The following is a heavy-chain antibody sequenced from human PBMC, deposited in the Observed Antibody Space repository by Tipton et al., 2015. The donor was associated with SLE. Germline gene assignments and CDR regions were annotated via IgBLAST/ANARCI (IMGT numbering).Heavy chain of an antibody. J-gene: IGHJ5*02. V-gene: IGHV4-4*07. Sequence: TLSLTCTVSGASISSYYWSWIRQPAGKGLEWIGHVYTSGITNFNPSLKSRVTISLDTSNNQFSLNLISVTAADTAVYFCARSPAYCGGDCYDNWFDPWGQGTLVTVSS. D-gene: IGHD2-21*01. CDR1: GASISSYY. CDR3: ARSPAYCGGDCYDNWFDP. CDR2: VYTSGIT.